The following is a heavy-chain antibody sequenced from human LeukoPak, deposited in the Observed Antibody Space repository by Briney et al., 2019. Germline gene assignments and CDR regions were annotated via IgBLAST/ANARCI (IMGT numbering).Heavy chain of an antibody. J-gene: IGHJ3*02. V-gene: IGHV3-9*01. Sequence: PGGSLRLSCAASGFTFDDYAMHWVRQAPGKGLEWVSGISWNSGSIGYADSVKGRFTISRDNAKNSLYLQMNSLRAEDTALYYYAKDRADYYDSSGDAFDIWGQGAMVTVSS. D-gene: IGHD3-22*01. CDR3: AKDRADYYDSSGDAFDI. CDR1: GFTFDDYA. CDR2: ISWNSGSI.